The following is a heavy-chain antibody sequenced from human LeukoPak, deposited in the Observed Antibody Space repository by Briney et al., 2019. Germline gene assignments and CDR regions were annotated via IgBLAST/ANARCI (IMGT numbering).Heavy chain of an antibody. J-gene: IGHJ4*02. V-gene: IGHV1-46*01. Sequence: GASVKVSCKASGYTFTSYYVYWVRQAPGQGPEWMGKINPSGGGTDYAQKFQGRVTMTRDTSTSTVYMELSSLRSEDTAVYYCARDQGVTMVRGIMSPSAADYWGQGTLVTVSS. D-gene: IGHD3-10*01. CDR3: ARDQGVTMVRGIMSPSAADY. CDR2: INPSGGGT. CDR1: GYTFTSYY.